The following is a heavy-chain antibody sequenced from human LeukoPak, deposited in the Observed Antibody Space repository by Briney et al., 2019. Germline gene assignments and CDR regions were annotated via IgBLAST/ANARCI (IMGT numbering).Heavy chain of an antibody. Sequence: SETLSLTCTVSGGSISSSSYYWGWIRQPPGKGLEWIGSIYYSGSTYYNPSLKSRVTITVDTSKNQFSLKLSSVTAADTAVYYCARLDGSYSSYFDYWGQGTRVTVSS. CDR3: ARLDGSYSSYFDY. D-gene: IGHD3-10*01. CDR2: IYYSGST. V-gene: IGHV4-39*01. J-gene: IGHJ4*02. CDR1: GGSISSSSYY.